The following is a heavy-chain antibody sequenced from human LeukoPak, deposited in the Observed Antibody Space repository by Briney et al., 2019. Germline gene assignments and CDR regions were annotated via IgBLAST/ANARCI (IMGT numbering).Heavy chain of an antibody. CDR1: GFTFSSYA. J-gene: IGHJ4*02. Sequence: GGSLRLSCAASGFTFSSYAMSWVRQAPGEGLGWVSVITRNGDYPYYADSVKGRFTFSRDNSKNTLWLQMNSLRAEDTAVYYCARGTIGAYHYFDSWGQGTLVTVSS. CDR2: ITRNGDYP. CDR3: ARGTIGAYHYFDS. V-gene: IGHV3-23*01. D-gene: IGHD5-12*01.